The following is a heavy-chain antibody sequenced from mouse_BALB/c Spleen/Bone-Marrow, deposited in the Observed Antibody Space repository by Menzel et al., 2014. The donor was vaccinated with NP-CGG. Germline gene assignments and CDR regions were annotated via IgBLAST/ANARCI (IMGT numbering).Heavy chain of an antibody. J-gene: IGHJ3*01. CDR2: ISGGGSYT. CDR1: GFTFSNYG. CDR3: ARHAYYDQTEVSFVY. Sequence: EVMLVESGGGLVKSGGSLKLSCAASGFTFSNYGMSWVRQTPEKMLEWVATISGGGSYTFYSDSVKGRFTISRDNAKNNLYLQLSSLRSEDTALYYCARHAYYDQTEVSFVYWGQGTLVTVSA. V-gene: IGHV5-9-2*01. D-gene: IGHD2-4*01.